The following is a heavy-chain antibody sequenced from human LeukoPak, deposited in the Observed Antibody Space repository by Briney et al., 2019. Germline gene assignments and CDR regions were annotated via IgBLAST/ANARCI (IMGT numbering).Heavy chain of an antibody. J-gene: IGHJ1*01. CDR3: AKKGVPAEYFQH. CDR2: ISSSGGST. Sequence: GGSLRLSCAASGFTFSSYAMSWVRQAPGKGLEWVSAISSSGGSTYYADSVKGRFTISRDNSKNTLYLQMNSLRAEDTAVYYCAKKGVPAEYFQHWGQGTLVTVSS. D-gene: IGHD3-16*01. CDR1: GFTFSSYA. V-gene: IGHV3-23*01.